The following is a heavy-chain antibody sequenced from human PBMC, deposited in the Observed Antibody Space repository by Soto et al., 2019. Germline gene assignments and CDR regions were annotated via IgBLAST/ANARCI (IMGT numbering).Heavy chain of an antibody. CDR1: GYTFANYA. V-gene: IGHV1-3*01. CDR3: ASSNIVAAPYGMDV. J-gene: IGHJ6*02. Sequence: ASVKVSCKASGYTFANYAIHWVRQAPGQRLEWMGWINAGNGNPKYSQKFKGRVTITRDTSASTAYMELSSLRSEDTVVYYCASSNIVAAPYGMDVWGQGTTVTVSS. CDR2: INAGNGNP. D-gene: IGHD6-13*01.